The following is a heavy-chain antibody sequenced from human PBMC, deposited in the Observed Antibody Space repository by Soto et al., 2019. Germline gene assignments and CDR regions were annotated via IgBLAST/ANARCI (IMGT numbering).Heavy chain of an antibody. CDR3: ARDLAGLDGAFDI. CDR2: LIGGHYGT. Sequence: GGSLRLSCTASGFTLQNYAMAWVRQAPGKGLEWVSTLIGGHYGTAYSYSVKGRFTVSRDNSKNCLYLQMTSLRAEDTAVYYCARDLAGLDGAFDIWGQGTLVTVSS. CDR1: GFTLQNYA. V-gene: IGHV3-23*01. J-gene: IGHJ3*02. D-gene: IGHD6-13*01.